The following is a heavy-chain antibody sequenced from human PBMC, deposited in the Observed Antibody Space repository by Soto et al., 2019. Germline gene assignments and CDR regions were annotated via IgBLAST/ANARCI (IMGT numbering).Heavy chain of an antibody. D-gene: IGHD2-2*01. Sequence: ASVKVSSKASGYTFTSYYMHWVRQAPGQGLEWMGIINPSGGSTSYAQKFQGRVTMTRDTSTSTVYMELSSLSSEDTAVYYCARPEGDGSSTSCATFDYWRKGTLVIVSS. J-gene: IGHJ4*02. CDR3: ARPEGDGSSTSCATFDY. CDR1: GYTFTSYY. CDR2: INPSGGST. V-gene: IGHV1-46*03.